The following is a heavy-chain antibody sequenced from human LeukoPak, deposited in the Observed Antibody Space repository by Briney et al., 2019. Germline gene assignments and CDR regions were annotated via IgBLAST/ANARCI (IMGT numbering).Heavy chain of an antibody. CDR1: GGSISSYY. D-gene: IGHD6-19*01. J-gene: IGHJ4*02. V-gene: IGHV4-59*01. CDR2: IYYSGST. CDR3: ARFTPYSSGFDY. Sequence: SETLSLTCTVSGGSISSYYWSWIRQPPGKGLEWVGYIYYSGSTNYNPSLKSRVTISVDTSKNQFSPKLSSVTAADTAVYYCARFTPYSSGFDYWGQGTLVTVSS.